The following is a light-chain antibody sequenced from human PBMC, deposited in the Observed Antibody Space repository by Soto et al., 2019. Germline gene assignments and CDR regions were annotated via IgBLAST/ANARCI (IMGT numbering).Light chain of an antibody. CDR1: SSNIGSNS. CDR3: AVWDETLIEV. CDR2: SDD. Sequence: QLVLTQPPSASGTPGQTVTISCSGSSSNIGSNSVNWYQQLPGAAPSLLIYSDDQRPSGVPDRFSGSKSGTSASLAISGLQSEDEADYFCAVWDETLIEVFGTGTQLTVL. V-gene: IGLV1-44*01. J-gene: IGLJ1*01.